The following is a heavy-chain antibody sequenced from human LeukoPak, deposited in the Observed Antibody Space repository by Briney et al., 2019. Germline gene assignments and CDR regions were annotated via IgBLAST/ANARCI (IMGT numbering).Heavy chain of an antibody. Sequence: GGSLRLSCAASGFTFDDYAMHWVRQAPGKGLEWVSGISWNSGSIGYADSVKGRFTISRDNAKNSLYLQMNSLRAEDTALYYCARVSWIFAVVINYFDSWGQGTLVTVSS. J-gene: IGHJ4*02. CDR1: GFTFDDYA. D-gene: IGHD3-3*01. CDR3: ARVSWIFAVVINYFDS. CDR2: ISWNSGSI. V-gene: IGHV3-9*01.